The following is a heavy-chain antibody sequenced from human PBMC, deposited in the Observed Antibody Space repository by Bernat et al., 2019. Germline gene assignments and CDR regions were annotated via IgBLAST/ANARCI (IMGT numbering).Heavy chain of an antibody. Sequence: QVQLVESGGGVVQPGRSLRLSCAASGFTFSSYGMHWVRQAPGKGLEWVAVIWYDGSNKYYADSVKGRFTISRDNSKNTLYLQMNSLRAEDTAVYYCAKVRVGATAFDYWGQGTLVTVSS. CDR1: GFTFSSYG. J-gene: IGHJ4*02. V-gene: IGHV3-33*06. CDR3: AKVRVGATAFDY. D-gene: IGHD1-26*01. CDR2: IWYDGSNK.